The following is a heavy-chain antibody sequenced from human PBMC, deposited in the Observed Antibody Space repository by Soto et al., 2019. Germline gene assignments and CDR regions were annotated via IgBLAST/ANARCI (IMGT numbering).Heavy chain of an antibody. CDR2: IWYDGSNK. J-gene: IGHJ4*02. V-gene: IGHV3-33*01. Sequence: GGSLRLSCAASGFTFSSYGMHWVRQAPGKGLEWVAVIWYDGSNKYYADSVKGRFTTSRDNSKNTLYLQMNSLRAEDTAVYYCARDYCSGGSCYSDYWGQGTLVTVSS. D-gene: IGHD2-15*01. CDR1: GFTFSSYG. CDR3: ARDYCSGGSCYSDY.